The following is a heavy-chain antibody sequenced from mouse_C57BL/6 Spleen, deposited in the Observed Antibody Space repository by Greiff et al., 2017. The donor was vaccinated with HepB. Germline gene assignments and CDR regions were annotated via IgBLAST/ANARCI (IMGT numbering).Heavy chain of an antibody. D-gene: IGHD2-14*01. CDR3: ANREGYYFDY. CDR1: GYTFTSYW. V-gene: IGHV1-50*01. J-gene: IGHJ2*01. CDR2: IDPSDSYT. Sequence: VQLQQPGAELVKPGASVKLSCKASGYTFTSYWMQWVKQRPGQGLEWIGEIDPSDSYTNYNQKFKGKATLTVDTSSSTAYMQLSSLTSEDSAVYYCANREGYYFDYWGQGTTLTVSS.